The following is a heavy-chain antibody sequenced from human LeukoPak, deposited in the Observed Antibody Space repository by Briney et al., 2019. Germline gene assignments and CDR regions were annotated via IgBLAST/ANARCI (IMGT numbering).Heavy chain of an antibody. CDR3: ARPGDSNFDI. Sequence: ASVKVSCTASRYIFSRYAMHWVRQAPGQRPEWMGWINGGNGDTKYSQKFQGRVTITRDTSASTAYMELSSLRSEDTAAYYCARPGDSNFDIWGQGTMVTVSS. J-gene: IGHJ3*02. CDR1: RYIFSRYA. V-gene: IGHV1-3*01. CDR2: INGGNGDT. D-gene: IGHD1-26*01.